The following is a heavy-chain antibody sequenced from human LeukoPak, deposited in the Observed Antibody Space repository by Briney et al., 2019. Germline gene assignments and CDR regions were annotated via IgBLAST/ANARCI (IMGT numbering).Heavy chain of an antibody. CDR2: IIPIFGTA. J-gene: IGHJ4*02. CDR3: ARGIDVDTAMVTTGYYFDY. Sequence: GASVKVSCKASGGTFSSYAISWVRQAPGQGLEWMGGIIPIFGTANYAQKFQGRVTITADESTSTAYMELSSLRSEDTAVYYCARGIDVDTAMVTTGYYFDYWGQGTLVTVSP. CDR1: GGTFSSYA. V-gene: IGHV1-69*13. D-gene: IGHD5-18*01.